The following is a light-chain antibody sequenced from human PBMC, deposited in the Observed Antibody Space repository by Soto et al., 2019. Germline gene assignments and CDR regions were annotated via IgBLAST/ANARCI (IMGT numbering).Light chain of an antibody. J-gene: IGKJ3*01. V-gene: IGKV3-15*01. CDR2: GAS. CDR3: QHYNDWPPAFT. Sequence: EILMTQSPATLSVSPGERATLSCRASLSLSRNLALYQQKPGQAPRLLIYGASTRASGIPARFSGGGSGTEFTLTFSSLQSEDFALYYCQHYNDWPPAFTFGPATKVDL. CDR1: LSLSRN.